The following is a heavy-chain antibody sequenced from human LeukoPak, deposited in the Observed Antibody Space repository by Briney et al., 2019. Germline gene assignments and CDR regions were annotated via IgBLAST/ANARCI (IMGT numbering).Heavy chain of an antibody. CDR2: IYYSGST. Sequence: SETLSLTCTVSGGSISSYYWSWIRQPPGKGLEWIGYIYYSGSTNYNPSLNSRVTISVDTSKTQFSLKLSSVTAADTAVYYCARGESSGHVFDYWGQGTPVTVSS. J-gene: IGHJ4*02. CDR3: ARGESSGHVFDY. CDR1: GGSISSYY. D-gene: IGHD3-22*01. V-gene: IGHV4-59*01.